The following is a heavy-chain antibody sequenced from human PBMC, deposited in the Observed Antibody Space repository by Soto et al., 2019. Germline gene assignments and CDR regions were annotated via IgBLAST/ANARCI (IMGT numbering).Heavy chain of an antibody. CDR3: AKWTGRYCSGGRCYLDDPFDY. Sequence: EVHLLESGGDLVQPGGSLRLSCAASGFTFSNYAISWVRQAPGKGLDWVSGSSGSAASTFYADSVKGRFTISRDNSKTTLYLQMNSLRAEDTAVYYCAKWTGRYCSGGRCYLDDPFDYWGQGTLVTVSS. CDR1: GFTFSNYA. J-gene: IGHJ4*02. V-gene: IGHV3-23*01. D-gene: IGHD2-15*01. CDR2: SSGSAAST.